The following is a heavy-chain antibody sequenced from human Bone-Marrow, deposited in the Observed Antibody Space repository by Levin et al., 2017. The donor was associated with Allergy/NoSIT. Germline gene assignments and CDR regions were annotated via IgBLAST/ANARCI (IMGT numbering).Heavy chain of an antibody. V-gene: IGHV4-34*01. CDR1: GGSFSGYY. D-gene: IGHD3-3*01. CDR3: ARGRFLEWLSLPPLSLCFDY. J-gene: IGHJ4*02. CDR2: INHSGST. Sequence: PSETLSLTCAVYGGSFSGYYWSWIRQPPGKGLEWIGEINHSGSTNYNPSLKSRVTISVDTSKNQFSLKLSSVTAADTAVYYCARGRFLEWLSLPPLSLCFDYWGQGTLVTVSS.